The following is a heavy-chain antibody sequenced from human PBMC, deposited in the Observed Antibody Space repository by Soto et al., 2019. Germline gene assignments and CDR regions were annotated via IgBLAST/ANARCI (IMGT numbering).Heavy chain of an antibody. CDR2: TYYSGST. D-gene: IGHD3-10*01. V-gene: IGHV4-59*01. CDR1: GGSISSYY. CDR3: ARDMVNFRWAFDI. J-gene: IGHJ3*02. Sequence: PSETLSLTCTVSGGSISSYYWSWLRQPPGKGLEWIGYTYYSGSTNYNPSLKSRVTISVDTSKNQFSLKLSSVTAADTAVYYCARDMVNFRWAFDIWGQGTMVTVSS.